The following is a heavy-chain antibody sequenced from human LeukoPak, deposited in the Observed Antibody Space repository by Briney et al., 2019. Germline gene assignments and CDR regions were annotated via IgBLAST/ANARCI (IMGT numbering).Heavy chain of an antibody. Sequence: ASVKVSCKASGYTFTGYDIHWVRQGPGQGLEWMGRINPYSGDTNFAQKFQGRVTMTRDTSITTAYMDLSSLTLDDTAVYFCARDQGSLTRSWYTGYWGQGTQVTVSS. CDR1: GYTFTGYD. D-gene: IGHD6-13*01. J-gene: IGHJ4*02. CDR3: ARDQGSLTRSWYTGY. V-gene: IGHV1-2*06. CDR2: INPYSGDT.